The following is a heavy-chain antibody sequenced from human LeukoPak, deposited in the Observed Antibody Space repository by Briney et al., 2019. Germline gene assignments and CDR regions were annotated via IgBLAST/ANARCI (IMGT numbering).Heavy chain of an antibody. V-gene: IGHV3-21*01. CDR3: ARDSYSSGCPDY. J-gene: IGHJ4*02. CDR1: GFTFSSYS. D-gene: IGHD6-19*01. CDR2: ISSSSSYI. Sequence: GGSLRLSCAASGFTFSSYSMNWVRQAPGKGLEWVSSISSSSSYIYYADSVKGRFTISRDNAKNSLYLQMNSPRAEDTAVYYCARDSYSSGCPDYWGQGTLVTVSS.